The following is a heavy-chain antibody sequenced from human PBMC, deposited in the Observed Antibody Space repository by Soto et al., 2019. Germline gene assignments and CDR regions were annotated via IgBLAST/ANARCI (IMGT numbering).Heavy chain of an antibody. V-gene: IGHV4-34*01. D-gene: IGHD3-10*01. CDR1: GGSFSGYY. J-gene: IGHJ3*02. Sequence: TSETLSLTCAVYGGSFSGYYWSWIRQPPRKGLEWIGEINHSGSTNYNPSLKSRVTISVDTSKNQFSLKLSSVTAADTAVYYCAREYSMVRGARRMDAFDIWGQGTMVTVSS. CDR2: INHSGST. CDR3: AREYSMVRGARRMDAFDI.